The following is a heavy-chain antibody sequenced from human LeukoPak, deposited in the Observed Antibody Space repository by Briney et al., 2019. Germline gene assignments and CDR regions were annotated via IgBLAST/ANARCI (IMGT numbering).Heavy chain of an antibody. D-gene: IGHD3-10*01. CDR2: IYFTGSN. CDR3: AIVLLARDYYYYGMDV. Sequence: SETLSLTCTVSGDSISNYFWTWIRQPAGKGLEWMGRIYFTGSNNYNPSLKSRVTMSVDTSKKQVSLKLTSVTAADTAVYYCAIVLLARDYYYYGMDVWGQGTTVTVSS. J-gene: IGHJ6*02. V-gene: IGHV4-4*07. CDR1: GDSISNYF.